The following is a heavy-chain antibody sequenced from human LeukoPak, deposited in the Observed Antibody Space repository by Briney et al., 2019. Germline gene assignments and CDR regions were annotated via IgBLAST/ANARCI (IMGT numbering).Heavy chain of an antibody. Sequence: GGSLRLSCAASGFTFSNYAMHWVRQAPGKGLEYVSAISANGGSTYYAKSMKGRFTISSDNSKNTLYLQMGSLRAEDMAVYYCARVSRSIASYGTDVWGQGTTVTVSS. CDR3: ARVSRSIASYGTDV. CDR2: ISANGGST. CDR1: GFTFSNYA. V-gene: IGHV3-64*01. J-gene: IGHJ6*02.